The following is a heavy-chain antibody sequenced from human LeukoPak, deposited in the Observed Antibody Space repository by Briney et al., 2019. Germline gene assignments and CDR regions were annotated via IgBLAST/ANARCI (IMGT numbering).Heavy chain of an antibody. D-gene: IGHD3-22*01. Sequence: GGSLRLSCAASGFTVSSNYMSWVRQAPGKGLEWVSVIYSGGSAYYADSVKGRFTISRDNSKNTLYLQMNSLRAEDTAVYYCARGMDYYDSSGEGLIDYWGQGTLVTVSS. CDR3: ARGMDYYDSSGEGLIDY. CDR1: GFTVSSNY. CDR2: IYSGGSA. V-gene: IGHV3-66*01. J-gene: IGHJ4*02.